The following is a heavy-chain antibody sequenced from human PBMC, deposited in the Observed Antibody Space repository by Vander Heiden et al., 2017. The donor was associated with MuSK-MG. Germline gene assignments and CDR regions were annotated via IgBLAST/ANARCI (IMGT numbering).Heavy chain of an antibody. J-gene: IGHJ4*02. CDR1: AYTFTDLS. Sequence: QVQLVQSGAEGTKLGSSVKVSCSVSAYTFTDLSMHWVRQAPGKGLGWMGGFDPEDGETIYAQKFQGRVTMTEDTSTGTAYMELSSLRSEDTAVYYCATDRTSRYSGSYSLDYWGQGTLVTVSS. V-gene: IGHV1-24*01. CDR2: FDPEDGET. D-gene: IGHD1-26*01. CDR3: ATDRTSRYSGSYSLDY.